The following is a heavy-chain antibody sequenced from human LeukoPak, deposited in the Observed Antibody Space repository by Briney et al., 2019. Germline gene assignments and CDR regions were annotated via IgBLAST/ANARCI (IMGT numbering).Heavy chain of an antibody. V-gene: IGHV3-23*01. J-gene: IGHJ3*02. D-gene: IGHD3-3*01. Sequence: GGSLRLSCAASGFPFSTYAMNWVRQAPGKGLEWVSVITGSGGFTQYADSVKGRFTISRDNSKNTLYLQMNSLRAEDTAVYYCAKGPSLYDFWSGYIDAFDIWGQGTMVTVSS. CDR1: GFPFSTYA. CDR2: ITGSGGFT. CDR3: AKGPSLYDFWSGYIDAFDI.